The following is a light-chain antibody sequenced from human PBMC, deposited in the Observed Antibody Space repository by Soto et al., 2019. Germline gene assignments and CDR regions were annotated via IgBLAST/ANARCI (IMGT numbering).Light chain of an antibody. CDR2: GAS. J-gene: IGKJ1*01. Sequence: EVVMTQSPATLSASPGERSTLSCWASETVATNLDWYQKKPGQAPRLLISGASTRAAGISDRFRGSGSGTEFTLTISSLRSEDSGISYCQQYFEWPPMTFGQGTKVEI. CDR1: ETVATN. V-gene: IGKV3-15*01. CDR3: QQYFEWPPMT.